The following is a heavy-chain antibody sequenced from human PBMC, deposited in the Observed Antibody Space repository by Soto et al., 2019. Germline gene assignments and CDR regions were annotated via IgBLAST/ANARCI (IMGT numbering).Heavy chain of an antibody. CDR1: GDSLRGQS. CDR2: LDQSGGT. V-gene: IGHV4-34*01. D-gene: IGHD6-19*01. Sequence: NPSETLSLTCAVVGDSLRGQSWNWIRQSPGKGLEWIGELDQSGGTNYNPSLKRRAIISDDTSKNQFSLTLPSVTAADTAVYYCAREDSYGWSGESLDVWGQGTTVTVSS. CDR3: AREDSYGWSGESLDV. J-gene: IGHJ6*02.